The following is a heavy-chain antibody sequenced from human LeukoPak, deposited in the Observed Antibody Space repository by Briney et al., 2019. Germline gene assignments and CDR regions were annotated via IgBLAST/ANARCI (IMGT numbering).Heavy chain of an antibody. CDR2: INHSGST. J-gene: IGHJ4*02. V-gene: IGHV4-34*01. CDR3: ARVVAAGTNYFDS. D-gene: IGHD6-13*01. CDR1: GGSFSGYY. Sequence: SETLSLTCAVCGGSFSGYYWSWIRQPPGKGLEWIGEINHSGSTNYNPSLKSRVTISVDTSKNQFSLKLSSVTAADTAVYYCARVVAAGTNYFDSWGQGTLVTVSS.